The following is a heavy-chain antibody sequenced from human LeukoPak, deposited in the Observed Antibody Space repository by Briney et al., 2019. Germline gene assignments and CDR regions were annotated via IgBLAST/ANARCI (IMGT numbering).Heavy chain of an antibody. J-gene: IGHJ4*02. D-gene: IGHD1-26*01. CDR2: IYYSGST. CDR3: ARVVRGATGSDY. V-gene: IGHV4-59*01. CDR1: GASISDYC. Sequence: SETLSLTCTVSGASISDYCWSWIRQPPGRRLEWIGYIYYSGSTNYNPSLRSRVTLSVDTSKNQFSLKLSSVTAADTAVYYCARVVRGATGSDYWGQGTLVTVSS.